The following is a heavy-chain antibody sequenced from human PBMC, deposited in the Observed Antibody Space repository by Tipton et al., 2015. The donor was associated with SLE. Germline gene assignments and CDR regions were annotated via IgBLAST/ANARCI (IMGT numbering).Heavy chain of an antibody. D-gene: IGHD6-13*01. Sequence: TLSLTCSVSGGSISGTNYYWDWIRQPPGKGPEWIGRITNNGNTYYIPSLQSRVTMSVDTSENHFSLKLSSVTAADTAVYYCARRGQQLGRSWFDPWGQGTLVTVSS. J-gene: IGHJ5*02. CDR3: ARRGQQLGRSWFDP. V-gene: IGHV4-39*02. CDR2: ITNNGNT. CDR1: GGSISGTNYY.